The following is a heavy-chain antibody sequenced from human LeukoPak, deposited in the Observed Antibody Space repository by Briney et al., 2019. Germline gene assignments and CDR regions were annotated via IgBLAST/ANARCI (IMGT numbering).Heavy chain of an antibody. CDR2: ISAYNGNT. CDR1: GYTFTSYG. D-gene: IGHD4-17*01. J-gene: IGHJ4*02. Sequence: ASVKVSCKASGYTFTSYGISWVRQAPGQGLEWMGWISAYNGNTNYAQKLQGRVTMTTDTSTSTAYMELRSLRSDDTAVYHCARGTAVTPSNLYYFDCWGQGTLVTVSS. CDR3: ARGTAVTPSNLYYFDC. V-gene: IGHV1-18*01.